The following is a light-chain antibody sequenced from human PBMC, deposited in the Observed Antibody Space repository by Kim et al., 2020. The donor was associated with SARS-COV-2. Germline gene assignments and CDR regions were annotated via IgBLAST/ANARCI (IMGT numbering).Light chain of an antibody. J-gene: IGKJ4*01. Sequence: EIVLTQSPGTLSLSPGERATLSCRASQSISSHLACFQQKPGQAPRLLIHGASSRATGIPDRFSGSGSGTDFTLTISRLESEDFAVYYCHQYGSSPLTFGGGTKVDIK. V-gene: IGKV3-20*01. CDR1: QSISSH. CDR2: GAS. CDR3: HQYGSSPLT.